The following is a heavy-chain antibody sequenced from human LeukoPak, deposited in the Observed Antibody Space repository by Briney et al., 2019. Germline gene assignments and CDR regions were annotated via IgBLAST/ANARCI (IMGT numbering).Heavy chain of an antibody. CDR1: GYTFTNYG. D-gene: IGHD4-17*01. J-gene: IGHJ6*03. V-gene: IGHV1-3*01. CDR3: ASTVMPEENGRAF. CDR2: INAGNGDT. Sequence: ASVKVSCKASGYTFTNYGMHWVRQAPGQRLEWMGWINAGNGDTKYSQRLQGRVTVTRDTSASTAYMELSSLKSEDTAVYYCASTVMPEENGRAFWGKGPRVTVP.